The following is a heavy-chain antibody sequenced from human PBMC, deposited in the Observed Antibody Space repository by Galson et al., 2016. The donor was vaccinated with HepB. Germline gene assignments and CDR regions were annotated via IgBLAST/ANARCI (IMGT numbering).Heavy chain of an antibody. CDR3: AQEVGWLRFAFGS. Sequence: SLRLSCAASGFALSSFSMNWVRQTPGKGLEWISYISSSRNTIDHADSVKGRFTISRDDAKNSLYLQMNNLSVGDTAIYHCAQEVGWLRFAFGSWGQGTLVTVSS. CDR2: ISSSRNTI. CDR1: GFALSSFS. V-gene: IGHV3-48*01. D-gene: IGHD5-12*01. J-gene: IGHJ5*01.